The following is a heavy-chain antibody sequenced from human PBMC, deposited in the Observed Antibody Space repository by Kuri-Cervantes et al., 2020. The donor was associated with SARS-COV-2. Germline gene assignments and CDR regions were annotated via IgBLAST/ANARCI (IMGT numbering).Heavy chain of an antibody. D-gene: IGHD1-26*01. CDR3: ATEGGTYPGWFEP. Sequence: GESLKISCAASGLTFSGYAVHWVRQAPGKGLEWVALISFDGSNEYYADSVKGRFNISRDTSKNTLYLQMKSLRPEDTAVYYCATEGGTYPGWFEPWGQGTLVTVSS. CDR2: ISFDGSNE. J-gene: IGHJ5*02. CDR1: GLTFSGYA. V-gene: IGHV3-30-3*01.